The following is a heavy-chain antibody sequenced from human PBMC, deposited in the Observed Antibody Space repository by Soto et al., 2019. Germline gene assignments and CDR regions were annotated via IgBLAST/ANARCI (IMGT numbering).Heavy chain of an antibody. J-gene: IGHJ5*02. CDR3: ARTNGAGSYYNH. D-gene: IGHD3-10*01. CDR1: GYSFTNYL. Sequence: GESLNISCNASGYSFTNYLIAWMRQMPGKGLEWMGIIYPGDSDPRYSPSFQGQVTISADNSISTAYLQWSSLRASDTAIYYCARTNGAGSYYNHWGQGTLVTVSS. V-gene: IGHV5-51*01. CDR2: IYPGDSDP.